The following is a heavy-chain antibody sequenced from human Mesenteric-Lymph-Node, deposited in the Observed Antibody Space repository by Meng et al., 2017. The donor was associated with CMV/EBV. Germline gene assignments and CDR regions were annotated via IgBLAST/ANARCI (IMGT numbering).Heavy chain of an antibody. Sequence: ASVKVSCKASGYTFSGYYMHWVRQAPGQGLEWMGWINPNSGGTNYAQKFQGRVTMTRDMSTNTVYMELSSLRSEDTAVYYCARDARRIFGVAKGAFDIWGQGTMVTVSS. D-gene: IGHD3-3*01. CDR2: INPNSGGT. V-gene: IGHV1-2*02. CDR3: ARDARRIFGVAKGAFDI. CDR1: GYTFSGYY. J-gene: IGHJ3*02.